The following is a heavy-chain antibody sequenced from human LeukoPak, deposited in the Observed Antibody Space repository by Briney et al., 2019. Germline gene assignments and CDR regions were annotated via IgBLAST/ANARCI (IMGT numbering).Heavy chain of an antibody. CDR3: VRDLFDDYSLDY. Sequence: GGSLRLSCAASGFTFSSYSMNWVRQAPGKGLEWVSSINSDSRLMYYAESVRGRFTISRDNARNSLYLQLNSLRAEDTAVYFCVRDLFDDYSLDYWGQGTLVTVSS. D-gene: IGHD3-16*01. CDR2: INSDSRLM. J-gene: IGHJ4*02. CDR1: GFTFSSYS. V-gene: IGHV3-21*01.